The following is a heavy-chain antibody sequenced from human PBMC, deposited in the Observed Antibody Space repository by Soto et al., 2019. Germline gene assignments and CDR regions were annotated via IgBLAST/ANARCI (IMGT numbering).Heavy chain of an antibody. CDR3: AKVPCSSTSCYGAFDI. Sequence: GGSLRLSCAASGLTFSSYAMSWVRQAPGKGLEWVSVISGSGGSTYYADSVKGRFTISRDNSKNTLYLQMNSLRAEDTAIYYCAKVPCSSTSCYGAFDIWGQGTMVTVSS. CDR2: ISGSGGST. D-gene: IGHD2-2*01. V-gene: IGHV3-23*01. CDR1: GLTFSSYA. J-gene: IGHJ3*02.